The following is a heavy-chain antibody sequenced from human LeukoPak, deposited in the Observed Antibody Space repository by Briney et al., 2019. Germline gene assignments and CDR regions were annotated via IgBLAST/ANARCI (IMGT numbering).Heavy chain of an antibody. J-gene: IGHJ5*02. V-gene: IGHV2-5*02. CDR2: IYWDDDE. Sequence: VSGPTLFNPPHPLTLTCTFSGFSLSTSGVGVGWIRQPPGKALEWLAYIYWDDDECYSPSLKSRLTITKDTSKNQVVLTVTNMDPVDTATYYCAHRRVDTPMGPWGQGTLVTVSS. CDR3: AHRRVDTPMGP. CDR1: GFSLSTSGVG. D-gene: IGHD5-18*01.